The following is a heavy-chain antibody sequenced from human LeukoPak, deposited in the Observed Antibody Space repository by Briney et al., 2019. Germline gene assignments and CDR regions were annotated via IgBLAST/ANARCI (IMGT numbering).Heavy chain of an antibody. V-gene: IGHV3-66*01. CDR3: ARDSRRILPSD. CDR2: IYSGGNT. Sequence: GGSLRLSCAASGFTVSSNYMSWVRQAPGKGLEWVSVIYSGGNTYYADSVKGRFTISRDNSKNTLYLQMNSLRAEDTAVYYCARDSRRILPSDWGQGTLVTVSS. CDR1: GFTVSSNY. D-gene: IGHD2-15*01. J-gene: IGHJ4*02.